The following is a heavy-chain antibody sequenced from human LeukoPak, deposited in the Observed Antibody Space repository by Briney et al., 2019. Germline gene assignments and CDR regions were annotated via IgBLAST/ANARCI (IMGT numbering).Heavy chain of an antibody. J-gene: IGHJ6*02. CDR1: GGSFSGYY. Sequence: SETLSLTCAVYGGSFSGYYWSWIRQPPGKGLEWIGEINHSGSTNYNPSLKSRVTISVDTSKNQFFLKLSSVTAADTAVYYCARGPAYCSSTSCYRDYYGMDVWGQGTTVTVSS. V-gene: IGHV4-34*01. CDR2: INHSGST. CDR3: ARGPAYCSSTSCYRDYYGMDV. D-gene: IGHD2-2*01.